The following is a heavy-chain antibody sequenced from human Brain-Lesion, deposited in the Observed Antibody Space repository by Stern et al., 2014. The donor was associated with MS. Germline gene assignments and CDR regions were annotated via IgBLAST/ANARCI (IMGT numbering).Heavy chain of an antibody. J-gene: IGHJ4*02. CDR3: ATLSPGAGGNYYRHFDY. Sequence: VQLVESGAEVKKPGASVKVSCKVSGYTLTELSMHWVRQAPRKGLEWMGGFDPEDGETIYAKKCQGRVTMTEDTSTDTAYMELSSLRSEDTAVYYCATLSPGAGGNYYRHFDYWGQGTLVTVSS. CDR2: FDPEDGET. D-gene: IGHD1-26*01. V-gene: IGHV1-24*01. CDR1: GYTLTELS.